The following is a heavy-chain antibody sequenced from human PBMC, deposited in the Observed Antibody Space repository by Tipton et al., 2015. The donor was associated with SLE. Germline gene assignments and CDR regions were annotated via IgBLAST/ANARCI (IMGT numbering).Heavy chain of an antibody. J-gene: IGHJ4*02. D-gene: IGHD3-10*01. V-gene: IGHV1-2*06. CDR2: ISPSSGGT. CDR3: TRGLRFTMVQGVEY. CDR1: GYTFSGYY. Sequence: QLVQSGPEVKKPGASVKVSCKASGYTFSGYYIHWVRQAPGQRLEWLGRISPSSGGTDYAQTFQGRGTMSRDRSISTAYMELSGLRSDDTAVYYCTRGLRFTMVQGVEYWGQGTLVTVSS.